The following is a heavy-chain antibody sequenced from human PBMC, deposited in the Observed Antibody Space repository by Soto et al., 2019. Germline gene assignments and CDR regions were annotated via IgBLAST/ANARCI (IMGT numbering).Heavy chain of an antibody. J-gene: IGHJ4*02. CDR1: GFTFSSYA. CDR3: ARDSLGGFDY. V-gene: IGHV3-30-3*01. CDR2: ISYDGSNK. D-gene: IGHD3-16*01. Sequence: SLRLSCAASGFTFSSYAMHWVRQAPGKGLEWVAVISYDGSNKYYADSVKGRFTISRDNSKNTLYLQMNSLRAEDTAVYYCARDSLGGFDYWGQGTLVTVSS.